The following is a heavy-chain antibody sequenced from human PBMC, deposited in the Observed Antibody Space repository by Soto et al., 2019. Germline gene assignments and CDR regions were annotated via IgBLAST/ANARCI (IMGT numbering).Heavy chain of an antibody. D-gene: IGHD3-3*01. CDR2: IWYDGSNK. J-gene: IGHJ4*02. Sequence: PGGSLRLSCAASGFTFSSYGMHWVRQAPGKGLEWVAVIWYDGSNKYYADSVKGRFTISRDNSKNTLYLQMNSLRAEDTAVYYCARGAGPSYYDFWSGYFCLDYWGQGTLVTVSS. V-gene: IGHV3-33*01. CDR1: GFTFSSYG. CDR3: ARGAGPSYYDFWSGYFCLDY.